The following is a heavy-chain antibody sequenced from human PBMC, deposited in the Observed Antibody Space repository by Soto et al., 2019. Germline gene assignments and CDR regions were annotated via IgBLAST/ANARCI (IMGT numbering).Heavy chain of an antibody. Sequence: GASVKVSCKASGGTFSSYAISWVRQAPGQGLEWMGGIIPIFGTANYAQKFQGRVTITADESTSTAYMELSSLRSEDTAVYYCASEPDIVVVPAARGRDYYYYYGMDVWGQGTTVTVSS. CDR2: IIPIFGTA. CDR3: ASEPDIVVVPAARGRDYYYYYGMDV. CDR1: GGTFSSYA. D-gene: IGHD2-2*01. V-gene: IGHV1-69*13. J-gene: IGHJ6*02.